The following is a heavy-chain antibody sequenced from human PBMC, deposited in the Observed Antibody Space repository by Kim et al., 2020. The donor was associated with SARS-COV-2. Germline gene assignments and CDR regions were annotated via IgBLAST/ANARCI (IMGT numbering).Heavy chain of an antibody. CDR1: GFTFSSYS. V-gene: IGHV3-48*04. J-gene: IGHJ4*02. D-gene: IGHD1-26*01. CDR2: ISSSSSTI. CDR3: ARDYKWELLP. Sequence: GGSLRLSCAASGFTFSSYSMNWVRQAPGKGLEWVSYISSSSSTIYYADSVKGRFTISRDNAKNSLYLQMNSLRAEDTAVYYCARDYKWELLPWGQGTLVTVSS.